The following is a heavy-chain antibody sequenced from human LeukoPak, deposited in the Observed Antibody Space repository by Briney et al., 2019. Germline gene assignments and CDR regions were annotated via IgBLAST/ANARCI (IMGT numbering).Heavy chain of an antibody. CDR3: ARGGRNWFDP. Sequence: PRASVKVSCKASGGTFSSYAISWVRQAPGQGLEWMGGIIPIFGTANYAQKFQGRDTITADESTSTAYMELSSLRSEDAAVYYCARGGRNWFDPWGQGTLVTVSS. D-gene: IGHD2-15*01. CDR1: GGTFSSYA. V-gene: IGHV1-69*13. J-gene: IGHJ5*02. CDR2: IIPIFGTA.